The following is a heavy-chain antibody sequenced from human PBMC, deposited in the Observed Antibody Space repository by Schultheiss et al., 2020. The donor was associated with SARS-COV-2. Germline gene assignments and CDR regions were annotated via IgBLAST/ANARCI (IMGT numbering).Heavy chain of an antibody. CDR3: TTDPVYGDYALKGYFDY. Sequence: GGSLRLSCAASGFTFGSYSMNWVRQAPGKGLEWVSAISGSGGSTYYADSVKGRFTISRDNSKNTLYLQMNSLRAEDTAVYYCTTDPVYGDYALKGYFDYWGQGTLVTVSS. J-gene: IGHJ4*02. CDR1: GFTFGSYS. D-gene: IGHD4-17*01. CDR2: ISGSGGST. V-gene: IGHV3-23*01.